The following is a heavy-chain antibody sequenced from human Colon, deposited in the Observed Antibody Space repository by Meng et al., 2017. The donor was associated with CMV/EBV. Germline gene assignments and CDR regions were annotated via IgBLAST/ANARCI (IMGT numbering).Heavy chain of an antibody. V-gene: IGHV3-7*01. CDR3: ARATPAAGTFFDY. CDR2: IKQDGSET. Sequence: GESLKISCAASGMTLSSYWMTWVRQAPGKGLEWVANIKQDGSETSYVDSVKGRFTISRDNAKNSLYLQMNNLRAEDTAVYYCARATPAAGTFFDYWGQGTLVTVSS. CDR1: GMTLSSYW. J-gene: IGHJ4*02. D-gene: IGHD6-13*01.